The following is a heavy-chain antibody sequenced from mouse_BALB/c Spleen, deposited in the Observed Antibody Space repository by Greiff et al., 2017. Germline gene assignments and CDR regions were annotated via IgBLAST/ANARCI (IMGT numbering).Heavy chain of an antibody. D-gene: IGHD1-1*01. CDR2: ISSGGST. Sequence: EVKLMESGGGLVKPGGSLKLSCAASGFTFSSYAMSWVRQTPEKRLEWVASISSGGSTYYPDSVKGRFTISRDNARNILYLQMSSLRSEDTAMYYCANYYGSSWYFDVWGAGTTVTVSS. J-gene: IGHJ1*01. CDR1: GFTFSSYA. CDR3: ANYYGSSWYFDV. V-gene: IGHV5-6-5*01.